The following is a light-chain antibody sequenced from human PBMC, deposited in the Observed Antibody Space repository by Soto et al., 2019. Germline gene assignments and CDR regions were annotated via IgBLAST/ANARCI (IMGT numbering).Light chain of an antibody. J-gene: IGLJ2*01. CDR1: SSNIGAGYD. CDR2: GNT. V-gene: IGLV1-40*01. Sequence: QSVLTQPPSVSGAPGQRVTIPCTGSSSNIGAGYDVHWYQHLPGTAPKLLMYGNTNRPSGVPDRFSGSKSGTSASLAITGLQAEDEADYYCQSYDSSLSAGVFGGGTKLTVL. CDR3: QSYDSSLSAGV.